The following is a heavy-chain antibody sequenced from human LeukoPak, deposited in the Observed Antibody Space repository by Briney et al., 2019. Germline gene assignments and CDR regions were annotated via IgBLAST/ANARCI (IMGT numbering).Heavy chain of an antibody. CDR2: IWYDGSNK. D-gene: IGHD3-3*01. J-gene: IGHJ6*02. CDR3: ARDGVGLRFLEWLSRSYYYYGMDV. CDR1: GFTFSSYG. Sequence: GRSLRLSCAASGFTFSSYGMHWVRQAPGKGLEWVAVIWYDGSNKYYADSVKGRSTISRDNSKNTLYLQMNSLRAEDTAVYYCARDGVGLRFLEWLSRSYYYYGMDVWGQGTTVTVSS. V-gene: IGHV3-33*01.